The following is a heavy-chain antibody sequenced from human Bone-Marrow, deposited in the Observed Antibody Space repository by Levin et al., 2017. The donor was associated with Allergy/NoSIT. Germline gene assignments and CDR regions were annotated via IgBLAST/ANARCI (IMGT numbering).Heavy chain of an antibody. Sequence: QSGESLKISCTASGFTFGSYAMTWVRQIPGKGLEWLSIISAFGDPTYYADSVKGRFTISRDNSNNTLYLQMNNLRGEDTAIYYCAKRVFPGFWTGSSLEPWGQGTLVTVSS. CDR3: AKRVFPGFWTGSSLEP. CDR2: ISAFGDPT. D-gene: IGHD3/OR15-3a*01. J-gene: IGHJ5*02. V-gene: IGHV3-23*01. CDR1: GFTFGSYA.